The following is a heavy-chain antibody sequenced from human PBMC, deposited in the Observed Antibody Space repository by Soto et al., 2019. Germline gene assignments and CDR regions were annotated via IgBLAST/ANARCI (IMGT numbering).Heavy chain of an antibody. Sequence: SETLSLTCTVSGGSITSGGHYWAWIRQHPGKGLEWIGYMFHSGSTHYNPSLKSRISISVDTSKNQFSLKLSSVTAADTAVYYCARVTDPVVTASTPFDHWRQGALVTVSS. CDR1: GGSITSGGHY. D-gene: IGHD2-21*02. V-gene: IGHV4-31*03. CDR2: MFHSGST. CDR3: ARVTDPVVTASTPFDH. J-gene: IGHJ4*02.